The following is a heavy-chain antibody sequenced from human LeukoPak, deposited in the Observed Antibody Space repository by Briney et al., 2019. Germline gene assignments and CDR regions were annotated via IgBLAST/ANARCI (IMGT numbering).Heavy chain of an antibody. D-gene: IGHD3-10*01. J-gene: IGHJ4*02. Sequence: SETLSLTCTVSGGSISGYFWSWIRQPPGKGLEWIGYIYYSGSTKYNPSLKSRVTMTVDTSKNQFSLKLSSVTAADTAVYYCARHRGSGSPYFDYWGQGTLVTVSS. CDR3: ARHRGSGSPYFDY. V-gene: IGHV4-59*08. CDR2: IYYSGST. CDR1: GGSISGYF.